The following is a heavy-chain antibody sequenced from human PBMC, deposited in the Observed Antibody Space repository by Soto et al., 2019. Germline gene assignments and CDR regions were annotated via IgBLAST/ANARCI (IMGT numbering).Heavy chain of an antibody. CDR3: ARAVGSYFNYYYGMDV. Sequence: SETLSLTCTVSGGSISSYYWSWIRQPPGKGLEWIGYIYYSGSTNYNPSLKSRVTISVDTSKNQFSLKLSSVTAADAAVYYCARAVGSYFNYYYGMDVWGQGTTVTVSS. CDR2: IYYSGST. V-gene: IGHV4-59*01. CDR1: GGSISSYY. J-gene: IGHJ6*02. D-gene: IGHD1-26*01.